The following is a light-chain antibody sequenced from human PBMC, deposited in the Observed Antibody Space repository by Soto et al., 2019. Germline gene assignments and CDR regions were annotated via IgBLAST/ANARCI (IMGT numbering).Light chain of an antibody. CDR2: WAS. Sequence: DIVMTQSPDSLAVSLGERATINCKSSQSVSYSSNNKNYLAWYQQKPGQPPKLLISWASTRESGVPDRFSGSGSGTDFTLTISSLQAEDVAVYYCQQYYSTPFTFGPGTKMDIK. J-gene: IGKJ3*01. CDR3: QQYYSTPFT. V-gene: IGKV4-1*01. CDR1: QSVSYSSNNKNY.